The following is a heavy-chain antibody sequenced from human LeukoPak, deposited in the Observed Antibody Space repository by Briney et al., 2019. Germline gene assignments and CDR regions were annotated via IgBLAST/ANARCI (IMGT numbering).Heavy chain of an antibody. CDR3: ARVKGIYSSGWAAWDYYGMDV. CDR2: IYYSGST. CDR1: GGSISSYY. D-gene: IGHD6-19*01. V-gene: IGHV4-59*08. Sequence: SETLSLTCTVSGGSISSYYWSWIRQPPGKGLEWIGYIYYSGSTNYNPSLKSRVTISVDTSKNQFSLKLSSVTAADTAVYYCARVKGIYSSGWAAWDYYGMDVWGQGTTVTVSS. J-gene: IGHJ6*02.